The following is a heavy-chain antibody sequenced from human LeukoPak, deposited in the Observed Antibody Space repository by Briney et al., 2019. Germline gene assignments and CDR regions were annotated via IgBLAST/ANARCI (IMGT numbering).Heavy chain of an antibody. CDR1: GCTFSSYS. V-gene: IGHV3-33*08. J-gene: IGHJ6*03. CDR2: IWYDGSNK. D-gene: IGHD1-26*01. CDR3: AIARGAATYYYYYMDV. Sequence: GGSLRLSCAASGCTFSSYSMNWVRQAPGKGLEWVALIWYDGSNKYYADSVKGRFTISRDNSKNTLYLQMNTLRDADTAVYYCAIARGAATYYYYYMDVWGKGTTVTV.